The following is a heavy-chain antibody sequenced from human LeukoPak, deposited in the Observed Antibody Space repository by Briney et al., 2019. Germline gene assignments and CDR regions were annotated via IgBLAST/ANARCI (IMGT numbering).Heavy chain of an antibody. V-gene: IGHV3-74*01. Sequence: GGSLRLSCAASGLIFNNYWMHWVRQAPGKGLVWVSRINSDGSSISYADSVKGRFTISRDNAKNSLYLKMNSLRAEDTTVYYCARGRYFDYWGQGTLVTVSS. CDR3: ARGRYFDY. CDR2: INSDGSSI. J-gene: IGHJ4*02. CDR1: GLIFNNYW.